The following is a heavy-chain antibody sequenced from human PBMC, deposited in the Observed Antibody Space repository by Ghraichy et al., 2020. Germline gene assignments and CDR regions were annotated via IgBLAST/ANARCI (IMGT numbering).Heavy chain of an antibody. CDR1: GGSFSGYY. CDR2: INHSGST. Sequence: SETLSLTCAVYGGSFSGYYWSWIRQPPGKGLEWIGEINHSGSTNYNPSLKSRVTISVDTSKNQFSLKLSSVTAADTAVYYCARGRALWHPRGPDYWGQGTLVTVSS. D-gene: IGHD5-12*01. J-gene: IGHJ4*02. CDR3: ARGRALWHPRGPDY. V-gene: IGHV4-34*01.